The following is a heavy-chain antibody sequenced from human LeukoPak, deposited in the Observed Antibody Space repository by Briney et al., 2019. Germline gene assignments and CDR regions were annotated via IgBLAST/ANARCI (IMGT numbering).Heavy chain of an antibody. V-gene: IGHV3-21*01. CDR2: ISSSSSYI. CDR1: GFTFSSYS. Sequence: GGSLRLSCAASGFTFSSYSMNWVRQAPGKGLEWVSSISSSSSYIYYADSVKGRFTISRDNAKNSLYLQMNSLRAEDTAVYYCARTLRWSGYIGDYWSQGTLVTVSS. D-gene: IGHD3-3*01. J-gene: IGHJ4*02. CDR3: ARTLRWSGYIGDY.